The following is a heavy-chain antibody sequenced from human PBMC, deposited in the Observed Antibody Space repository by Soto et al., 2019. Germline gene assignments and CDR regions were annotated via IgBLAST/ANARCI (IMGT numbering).Heavy chain of an antibody. Sequence: QLQLRESGSGLVKPSQTQSLTCAVSGGSISSGGYSWSWIRQPPGKGLEWIGYIYHSGSTYYNPSLKSRVTISVDRSKNQFSLKLSSLTAADTAVYYCARDDSSGWYIDWGQGTLVTVSS. J-gene: IGHJ4*02. D-gene: IGHD6-19*01. CDR3: ARDDSSGWYID. V-gene: IGHV4-30-2*01. CDR2: IYHSGST. CDR1: GGSISSGGYS.